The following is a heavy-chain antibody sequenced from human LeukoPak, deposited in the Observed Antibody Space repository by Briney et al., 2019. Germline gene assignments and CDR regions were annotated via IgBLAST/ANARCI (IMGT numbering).Heavy chain of an antibody. J-gene: IGHJ6*02. CDR1: GGSISSYY. V-gene: IGHV4-59*01. CDR3: ASLYSSCWLHGMDV. Sequence: PSETLSLTCTVSGGSISSYYWSWIRQPPGKGLEWIRYIYYSGSTNYNPSLKSRVTISVDTSKNQFSLKLSSVTAADTAVYYCASLYSSCWLHGMDVRGQGTTVTVSS. CDR2: IYYSGST. D-gene: IGHD6-13*01.